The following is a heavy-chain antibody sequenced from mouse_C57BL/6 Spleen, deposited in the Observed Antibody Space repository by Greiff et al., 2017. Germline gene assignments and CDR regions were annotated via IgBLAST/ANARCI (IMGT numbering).Heavy chain of an antibody. CDR3: ERDWDYYGSSYGYFDV. Sequence: EVQLVESGGGLVTPGGSLKLSCAASGFTFSSYAMSWVRQTPEKRLEWVATISDGGSYTYYPDNVKGRFTISRDNAKNNLYLQMSHLKSEDTAMYYCERDWDYYGSSYGYFDVWGTGTTVTVSS. J-gene: IGHJ1*03. CDR1: GFTFSSYA. V-gene: IGHV5-4*01. D-gene: IGHD1-1*01. CDR2: ISDGGSYT.